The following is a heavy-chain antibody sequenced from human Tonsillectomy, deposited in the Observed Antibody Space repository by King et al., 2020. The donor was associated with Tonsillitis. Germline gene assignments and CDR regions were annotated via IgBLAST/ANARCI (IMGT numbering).Heavy chain of an antibody. CDR3: ARLLGVDIVAARAGAFDI. CDR1: GGSISSSSYY. CDR2: IYYSGST. V-gene: IGHV4-39*07. J-gene: IGHJ3*02. Sequence: QLQESGPGLVKPSETLSLTCTVSGGSISSSSYYWGWIRQPPGKGLEWIGSIYYSGSTYYNPSLKSRVTISVDTSKNHFSLKLSSVTAADTAVYYCARLLGVDIVAARAGAFDIWGQGTMVTVSS. D-gene: IGHD5-12*01.